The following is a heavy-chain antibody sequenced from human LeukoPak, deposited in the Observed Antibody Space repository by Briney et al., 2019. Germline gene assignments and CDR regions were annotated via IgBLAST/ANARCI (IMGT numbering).Heavy chain of an antibody. CDR1: GGSISSSSYY. D-gene: IGHD6-6*01. CDR3: ARETDSSSFGY. J-gene: IGHJ4*02. V-gene: IGHV4-39*07. Sequence: SETLSLTCTVSGGSISSSSYYWGWIRQPPGKGLEWIGNIYYSGSTYYNPSLKSRVTISVDTSKNQFSLKLSSVTPADTAVYYCARETDSSSFGYWGQGTLVTVSS. CDR2: IYYSGST.